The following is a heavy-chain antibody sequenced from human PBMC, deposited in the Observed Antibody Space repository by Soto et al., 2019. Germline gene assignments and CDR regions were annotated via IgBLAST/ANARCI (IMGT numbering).Heavy chain of an antibody. V-gene: IGHV3-66*01. D-gene: IGHD6-13*01. CDR1: GFSVSTKY. CDR2: IQSGGST. Sequence: GVSLRLSCAASGFSVSTKYMSWVRQAPGKGLEWLSLIQSGGSTYYADSVKGRFTISRDNSKYTLYLQMNSLRAEDTAGYYCGQDPISSSWLESCFDPWGKGTLVTGSS. J-gene: IGHJ5*02. CDR3: GQDPISSSWLESCFDP.